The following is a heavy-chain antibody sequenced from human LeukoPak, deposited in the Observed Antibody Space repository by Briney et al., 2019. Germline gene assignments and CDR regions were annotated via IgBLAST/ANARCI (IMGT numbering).Heavy chain of an antibody. CDR3: ATSPNPFHM. J-gene: IGHJ3*02. Sequence: GGSLRLSCAASGFTFRTYWMSWVRQAPGKGLEWVASIKQDGSEQRYVDSVKGRFTISRDNAKNSLFLQMNRLGAEDTAVYYCATSPNPFHMWGQGTKVTVS. CDR2: IKQDGSEQ. V-gene: IGHV3-7*01. CDR1: GFTFRTYW.